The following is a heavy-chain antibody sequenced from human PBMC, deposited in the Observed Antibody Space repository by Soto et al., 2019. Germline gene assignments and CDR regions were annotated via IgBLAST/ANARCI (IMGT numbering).Heavy chain of an antibody. Sequence: GESPEIYCKGFGYSFPTYWIVWVRQMPGQGLEWMGMIIPDDYDTRYTPSFQCQNTSSVIKSNRTTYQQSSSLKASDTTMYYCESTSRNLLETEYFDSWGQGTLVTVSS. CDR1: GYSFPTYW. J-gene: IGHJ4*02. D-gene: IGHD1-26*01. V-gene: IGHV5-51*01. CDR3: ESTSRNLLETEYFDS. CDR2: IIPDDYDT.